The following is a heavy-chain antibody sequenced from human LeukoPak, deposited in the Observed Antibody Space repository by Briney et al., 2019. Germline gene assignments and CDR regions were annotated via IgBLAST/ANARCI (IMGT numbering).Heavy chain of an antibody. CDR3: ARSSSWYTFDTFDL. V-gene: IGHV3-21*01. CDR2: ISTSSSYI. J-gene: IGHJ3*01. D-gene: IGHD6-13*01. Sequence: PGGSLRLSCAASGFTFSSYSMNWVRQAPGKGLEWVSSISTSSSYIYYADSVKGRFTISRDNSKNTLYLQMNSLRVEDTAMYYCARSSSWYTFDTFDLWGQETVVTVSS. CDR1: GFTFSSYS.